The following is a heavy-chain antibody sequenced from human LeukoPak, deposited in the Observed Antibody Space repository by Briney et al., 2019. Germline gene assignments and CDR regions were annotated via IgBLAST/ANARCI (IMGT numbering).Heavy chain of an antibody. CDR2: IYYSGST. CDR3: ARGKLGRSSSWYDY. D-gene: IGHD6-13*01. CDR1: GGSISSYY. J-gene: IGHJ4*02. V-gene: IGHV4-59*01. Sequence: SETLSLTCSVSGGSISSYYWSWIRQPPGKGLEWIGYIYYSGSTSYNPSLKSRLTISVDTSKNQFSLKLSSVTAADAAVYYCARGKLGRSSSWYDYWGQGTLVTVSS.